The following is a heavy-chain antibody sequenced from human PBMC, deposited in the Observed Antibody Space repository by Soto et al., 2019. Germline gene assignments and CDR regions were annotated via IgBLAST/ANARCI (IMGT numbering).Heavy chain of an antibody. D-gene: IGHD2-2*02. CDR2: ISYDSTNK. CDR3: AKDHGFDEFHLLYYSYYGLDV. CDR1: GFTFSDYG. Sequence: QVQLVESGGGVVQPGRSLRLSCAASGFTFSDYGMHWVRQAPGKGLEWVAVISYDSTNKYYGDSVKGRFTISRDNSKNTLYLQMNSLRAEDRAVYYCAKDHGFDEFHLLYYSYYGLDVWGQGTTVTVSS. V-gene: IGHV3-30*18. J-gene: IGHJ6*02.